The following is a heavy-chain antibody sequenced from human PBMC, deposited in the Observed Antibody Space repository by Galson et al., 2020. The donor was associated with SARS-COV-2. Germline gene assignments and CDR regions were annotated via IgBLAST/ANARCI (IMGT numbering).Heavy chain of an antibody. CDR3: ARDLSSSWYDLDVFFGY. CDR2: IWYDGSNK. D-gene: IGHD6-13*01. Sequence: GESLKISCAASGFTFSSYGMHWVRQAPGKGLEWVAVIWYDGSNKYYADSVKGRFTISRDNSKNTLYLQMNSLRAEDTAVYYCARDLSSSWYDLDVFFGYWGQGTLVTVSS. CDR1: GFTFSSYG. J-gene: IGHJ4*02. V-gene: IGHV3-33*01.